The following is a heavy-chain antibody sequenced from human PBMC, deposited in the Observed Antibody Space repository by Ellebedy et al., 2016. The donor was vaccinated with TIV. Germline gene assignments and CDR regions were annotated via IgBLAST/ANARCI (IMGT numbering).Heavy chain of an antibody. J-gene: IGHJ4*02. CDR1: GYTFTGYY. Sequence: AASVKVSCKASGYTFTGYYMHWVRQAPGQGLAWMGWINHNSGGTNYAQKFQARVTMTEDTSTDTAYMELSSLRSEDTAVYYCATTYYYDTSGYYERDVDYWGQGTLVTVSS. CDR2: INHNSGGT. V-gene: IGHV1-2*02. CDR3: ATTYYYDTSGYYERDVDY. D-gene: IGHD3-22*01.